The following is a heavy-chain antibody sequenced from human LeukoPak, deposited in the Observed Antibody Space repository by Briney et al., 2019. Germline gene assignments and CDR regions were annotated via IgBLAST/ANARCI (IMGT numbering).Heavy chain of an antibody. CDR2: ISAYNGNT. D-gene: IGHD6-13*01. Sequence: ASVKVSCKASGYSFTSYGISWVRQAPGQGLEWMGWISAYNGNTNYAQKFQGRVTMTRDTSISTAYMELSRLRSDDTAVYYCARQQQLGAFDIWGQGTMVTVSS. V-gene: IGHV1-18*01. J-gene: IGHJ3*02. CDR3: ARQQQLGAFDI. CDR1: GYSFTSYG.